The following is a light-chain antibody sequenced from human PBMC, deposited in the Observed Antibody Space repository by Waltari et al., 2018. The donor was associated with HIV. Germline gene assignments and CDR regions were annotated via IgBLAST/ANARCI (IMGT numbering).Light chain of an antibody. Sequence: EIVLTQSPDTLSLSPGERATLSCRASQSVGVNYLAWYQQKPGQAPSLLIYHASSRATGIPDRFSGSGSATDFTLTISRLEPEDFAVYYCQQYGSSPITFGQGTRLEI. J-gene: IGKJ5*01. CDR2: HAS. V-gene: IGKV3-20*01. CDR1: QSVGVNY. CDR3: QQYGSSPIT.